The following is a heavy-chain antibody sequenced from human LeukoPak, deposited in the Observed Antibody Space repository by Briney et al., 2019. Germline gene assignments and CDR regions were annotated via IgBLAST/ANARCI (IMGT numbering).Heavy chain of an antibody. V-gene: IGHV5-51*01. CDR2: VYAGDSAT. CDR3: VRFAYGSDFFPGHY. D-gene: IGHD3/OR15-3a*01. Sequence: GESLKISCKGSGYIFANYWIGWVRQMPGKGLEWMGIVYAGDSATRYSPSFQGQVTISADRSITTAYLQWRSLKALDTAMYYCVRFAYGSDFFPGHYWGQGTRVTVSS. CDR1: GYIFANYW. J-gene: IGHJ4*02.